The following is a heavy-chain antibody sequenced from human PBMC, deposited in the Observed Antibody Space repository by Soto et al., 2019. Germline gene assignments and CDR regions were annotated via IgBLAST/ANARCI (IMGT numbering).Heavy chain of an antibody. CDR3: ARLGYCSGAGCYYYYMDV. CDR2: MNPNSGNT. D-gene: IGHD2-15*01. J-gene: IGHJ6*03. CDR1: GYTFTSYD. V-gene: IGHV1-8*01. Sequence: ASVKVSCKASGYTFTSYDINWVRQATGQGLEWMGWMNPNSGNTGYAQKFQGRVTMTRNTSISTAYMELSSLRSEDTAVYYCARLGYCSGAGCYYYYMDVWGKGTTVTVSS.